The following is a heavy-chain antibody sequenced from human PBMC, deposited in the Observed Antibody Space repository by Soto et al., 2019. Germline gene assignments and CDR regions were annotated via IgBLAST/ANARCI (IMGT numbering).Heavy chain of an antibody. V-gene: IGHV5-51*01. D-gene: IGHD6-19*01. Sequence: GESLKISCKGSGYSFATYWIGWVRQMPGKGLEWMGIIYPDDSDTRYSPSFQDQVTISGDKSISTAYLQWSRLKASDTAMYYCARSKLRGGWPHAFDIWGQGPLVTVSS. CDR2: IYPDDSDT. J-gene: IGHJ3*02. CDR3: ARSKLRGGWPHAFDI. CDR1: GYSFATYW.